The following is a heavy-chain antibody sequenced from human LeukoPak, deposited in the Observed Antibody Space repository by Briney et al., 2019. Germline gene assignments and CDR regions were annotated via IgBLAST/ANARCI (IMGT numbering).Heavy chain of an antibody. D-gene: IGHD5-18*01. V-gene: IGHV1-24*01. J-gene: IGHJ4*02. CDR3: ATGGKSGILDFDY. Sequence: ASVKVSCKVSGYTLTELSMHWVRQAPGKGLEWMGGFDPEDGETIYAQKFQDRVTMTEDTSTDTAYMELSSLRSEDTAVYYCATGGKSGILDFDYWGQGTVVTVSS. CDR2: FDPEDGET. CDR1: GYTLTELS.